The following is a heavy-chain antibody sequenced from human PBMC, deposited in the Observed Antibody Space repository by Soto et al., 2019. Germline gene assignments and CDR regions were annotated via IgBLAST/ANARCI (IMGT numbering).Heavy chain of an antibody. V-gene: IGHV1-18*01. CDR1: GYTFTSYG. D-gene: IGHD2-15*01. CDR3: ARKAEGYCSGGSCYENWFDP. J-gene: IGHJ5*02. CDR2: ISAYNGNT. Sequence: QVQLVQSGAEVKKPGASVKVSCKASGYTFTSYGISWVRQAPGQGLEWMGWISAYNGNTNYAQKLQARVTMTTDTSTSTAYMELMSLRSDDTAVYYCARKAEGYCSGGSCYENWFDPRGQGTLVTVSS.